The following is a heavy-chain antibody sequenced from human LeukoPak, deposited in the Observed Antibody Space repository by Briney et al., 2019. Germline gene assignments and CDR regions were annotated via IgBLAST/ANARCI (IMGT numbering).Heavy chain of an antibody. J-gene: IGHJ4*02. V-gene: IGHV4-59*01. CDR3: AREEPYYYGSGSRIDY. D-gene: IGHD3-10*01. CDR1: GGSISSYY. CDR2: IYYSGST. Sequence: SETLSLTCTVSGGSISSYYWSWIRQPPGKGLEWIGYIYYSGSTNYNPSLKSRVTISVDTSKNQFSLKLSSVTAADTAVYYCAREEPYYYGSGSRIDYWGQGTLVTVSS.